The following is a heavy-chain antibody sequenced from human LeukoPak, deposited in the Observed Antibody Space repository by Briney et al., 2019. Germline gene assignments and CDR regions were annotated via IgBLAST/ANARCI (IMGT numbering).Heavy chain of an antibody. CDR2: ISGRGGST. CDR3: AKVPVPVIGAAGPFDY. D-gene: IGHD6-13*01. V-gene: IGHV3-23*01. CDR1: GFTFRSFD. J-gene: IGHJ4*02. Sequence: GGSLRLSCAASGFTFRSFDMSWVRQAPGKGLEWVSAISGRGGSTYYADSVKGRFTISRDNSKNTLFLQMNSLRVEDTAVYYCAKVPVPVIGAAGPFDYWGQGTLVTVSS.